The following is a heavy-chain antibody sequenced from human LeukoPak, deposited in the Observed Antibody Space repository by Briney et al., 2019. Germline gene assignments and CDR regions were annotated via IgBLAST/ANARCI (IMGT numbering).Heavy chain of an antibody. Sequence: ASVKVSCKASGYTFTGYYMHWVRQAPGQGLEWMGWLNPKRGGTNYAQKFRGRVTMTRDTSITTAYMELSRLTSDDTAVYYCARDNGMGYYGGSGYFDYWGQGTLVTVSS. J-gene: IGHJ4*02. CDR1: GYTFTGYY. D-gene: IGHD1-26*01. CDR3: ARDNGMGYYGGSGYFDY. CDR2: LNPKRGGT. V-gene: IGHV1-2*02.